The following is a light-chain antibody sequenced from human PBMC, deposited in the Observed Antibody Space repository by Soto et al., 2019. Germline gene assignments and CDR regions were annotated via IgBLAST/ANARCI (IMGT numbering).Light chain of an antibody. CDR1: QSVSSNQ. Sequence: EFVLTQSPGTLSLSPGERATLSCRTSQSVSSNQLAWYQQKPGQAPRLLIYGASSRTTGIPDRFSGSGSGTNFTLTISRLETEDFAVYYCQQYGGSPGTFGHGTKVEIK. CDR2: GAS. V-gene: IGKV3-20*01. CDR3: QQYGGSPGT. J-gene: IGKJ1*01.